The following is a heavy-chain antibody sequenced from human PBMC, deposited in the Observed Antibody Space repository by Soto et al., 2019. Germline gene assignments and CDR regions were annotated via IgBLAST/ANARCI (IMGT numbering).Heavy chain of an antibody. CDR3: ARQVQIRVTFYYYYGMDV. CDR1: GYTFTSYA. CDR2: INAGNGST. Sequence: GASVKVSCKASGYTFTSYAMHWVRQAPGQRLEWMGWINAGNGSTKYSQKFQGRVTITRDTSASTAYMELSSLRSEDTAVYYCARQVQIRVTFYYYYGMDVWGQGTTVTVSS. D-gene: IGHD2-21*02. V-gene: IGHV1-3*01. J-gene: IGHJ6*02.